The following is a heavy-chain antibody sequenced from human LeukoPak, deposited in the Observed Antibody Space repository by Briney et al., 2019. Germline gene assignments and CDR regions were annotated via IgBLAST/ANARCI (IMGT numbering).Heavy chain of an antibody. Sequence: GGSLRLSCAASGFTFNTYTMNWVRQAPGKGLEGVSYISGSSGIIDYADSVRGRFTISRDNAKNSLYLQMNSLRAEDTALYHCARNNGMDVWGQGTTVIVSS. CDR1: GFTFNTYT. J-gene: IGHJ6*02. CDR2: ISGSSGII. V-gene: IGHV3-48*01. CDR3: ARNNGMDV.